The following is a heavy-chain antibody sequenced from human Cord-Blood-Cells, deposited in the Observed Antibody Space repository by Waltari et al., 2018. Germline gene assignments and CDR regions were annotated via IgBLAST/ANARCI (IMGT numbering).Heavy chain of an antibody. CDR3: ARLSATTVNTDYYYGMDV. CDR2: IYPGDSDT. CDR1: GYSFTSYW. J-gene: IGHJ6*02. Sequence: EVQLVQSGAEVKKPGESLKISCKGSGYSFTSYWIGWVRQMPGKGLEWMEIIYPGDSDTRYRPSFQGQVTISADKSISTAYLQWSSLKASDTAMYYCARLSATTVNTDYYYGMDVWGQGTTVTVSS. D-gene: IGHD4-4*01. V-gene: IGHV5-51*01.